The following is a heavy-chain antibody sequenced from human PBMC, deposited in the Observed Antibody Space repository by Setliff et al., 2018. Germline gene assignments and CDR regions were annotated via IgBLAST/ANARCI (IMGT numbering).Heavy chain of an antibody. Sequence: SETLSLTCNVSGASVSSHYWDWIRQPPGKGLEWIGRIHYRGTTYSNVSLASRLTISVDTSKNQFSLKLTSVTAADTAVYYCARTGTYRYFDSWGQGTRVTVSS. V-gene: IGHV4-59*05. D-gene: IGHD1-1*01. CDR3: ARTGTYRYFDS. CDR1: GASVSSHY. J-gene: IGHJ4*02. CDR2: IHYRGTT.